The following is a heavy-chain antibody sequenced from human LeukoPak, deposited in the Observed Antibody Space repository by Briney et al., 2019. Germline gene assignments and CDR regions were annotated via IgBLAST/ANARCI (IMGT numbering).Heavy chain of an antibody. CDR3: ARQTGSGLFILP. V-gene: IGHV4-39*01. J-gene: IGHJ4*02. CDR2: IHYSGST. Sequence: SSETLSLTCSVSGGSISSSSYYWGWIRQPPGKGLEWIGSIHYSGSTYYNPSLKSRVTISVDTSKNQFSLRLTSVTAADTAVYFCARQTGSGLFILPGGQGTLVTVSS. CDR1: GGSISSSSYY. D-gene: IGHD3/OR15-3a*01.